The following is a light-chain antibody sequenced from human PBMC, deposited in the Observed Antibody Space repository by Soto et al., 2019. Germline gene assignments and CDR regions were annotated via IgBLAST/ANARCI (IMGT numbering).Light chain of an antibody. J-gene: IGKJ3*01. CDR1: QILSIGS. Sequence: IVLTQSPRALSLWPGGGATLFWRSSQILSIGSLAWYQQKPGQAARLLIYAAYTRHTGITDRFNGSGSGTDFVLTINRLEPEDFAVYYCQQYDGAPLTVGPGTKVDIK. CDR2: AAY. CDR3: QQYDGAPLT. V-gene: IGKV3-20*01.